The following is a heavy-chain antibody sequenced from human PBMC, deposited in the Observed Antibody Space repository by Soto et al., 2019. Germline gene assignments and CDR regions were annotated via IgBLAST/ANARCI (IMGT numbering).Heavy chain of an antibody. CDR2: IYPGDSDT. D-gene: IGHD2-15*01. V-gene: IGHV5-51*01. Sequence: GESLKISCKGSGYSITSYWIGWVRQMPGKGLEWMGIIYPGDSDTRYSPSFQGQVTISADKSISTAYLQWGSLKASDTAMYYCARQNVGYCSGGSCETYGMDVWGQGTTVTVSS. CDR1: GYSITSYW. CDR3: ARQNVGYCSGGSCETYGMDV. J-gene: IGHJ6*02.